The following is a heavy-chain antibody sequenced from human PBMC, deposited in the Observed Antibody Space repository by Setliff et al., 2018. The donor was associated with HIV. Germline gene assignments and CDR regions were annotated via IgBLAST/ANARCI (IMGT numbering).Heavy chain of an antibody. D-gene: IGHD3-16*01. J-gene: IGHJ3*02. CDR1: EFTFSGYA. CDR2: ISYDGGKR. Sequence: SLRLSCAASEFTFSGYAMHWVRQAPGKGLKWVALISYDGGKRSYADSVKGRFTISRDNSKNTLFLDMYNLRAEDTAVYYCARDGRFASGAKFDAFDIWGQGTMVTVSS. V-gene: IGHV3-30-3*01. CDR3: ARDGRFASGAKFDAFDI.